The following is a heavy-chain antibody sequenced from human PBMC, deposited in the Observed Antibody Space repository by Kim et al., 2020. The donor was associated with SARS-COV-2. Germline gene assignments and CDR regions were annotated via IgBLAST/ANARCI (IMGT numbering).Heavy chain of an antibody. D-gene: IGHD3-16*02. V-gene: IGHV4-59*08. CDR3: ARLSLSVWGSYRYGMDV. CDR2: IYYSGST. Sequence: SETLSLTCTVSGGSISSYYWSWIRQPPGKGLEWIGYIYYSGSTNYNPSLKSRVTISVDTSKNQFSLKLSSVTAADTAVNYCARLSLSVWGSYRYGMDVWGQGTTVTVSS. CDR1: GGSISSYY. J-gene: IGHJ6*02.